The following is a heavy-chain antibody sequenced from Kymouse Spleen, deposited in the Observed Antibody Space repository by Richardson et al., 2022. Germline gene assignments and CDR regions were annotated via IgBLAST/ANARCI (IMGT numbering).Heavy chain of an antibody. CDR1: GGSISSGGYY. CDR2: IYYSGST. V-gene: IGHV4-31*03. J-gene: IGHJ6*02. Sequence: QVQLQESGPGLVKPSQTLSLTCTVSGGSISSGGYYWSWIRQHPGKGLEWIGYIYYSGSTYYNPSLKSRVTISVDTSKNQFSLKLSSVTAADTAVYYCARDRIFGVVNGYGYGMDVWGQGTTVTVSS. D-gene: IGHD3-3*01. CDR3: ARDRIFGVVNGYGYGMDV.